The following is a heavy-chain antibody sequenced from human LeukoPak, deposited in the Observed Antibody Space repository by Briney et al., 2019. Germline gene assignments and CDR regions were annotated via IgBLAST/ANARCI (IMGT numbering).Heavy chain of an antibody. V-gene: IGHV1-2*07. D-gene: IGHD6-13*01. CDR3: PRDRPPQLVRPFDY. CDR2: INPNSGGT. CDR1: GYIFTGYY. Sequence: GASVKVSCKASGYIFTGYYMHWVRQAPGQGLEWMGWINPNSGGTNYAHKFQGRVTMTRDTSISTAYMELSRLRSDDTAVYYCPRDRPPQLVRPFDYWGQGTLVTVSS. J-gene: IGHJ4*02.